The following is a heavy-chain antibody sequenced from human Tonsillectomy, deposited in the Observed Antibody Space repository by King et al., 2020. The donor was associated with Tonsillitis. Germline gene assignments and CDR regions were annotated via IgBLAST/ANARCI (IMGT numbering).Heavy chain of an antibody. D-gene: IGHD3-3*01. V-gene: IGHV4-59*01. CDR1: GGSISSYY. J-gene: IGHJ6*02. Sequence: VQLQESGPGLVKPSETLSLTCTVSGGSISSYYWSWIRQPPGKGLEWIGYIYYSGSTNYNPSLKSRVTISVDTSKNQFSLKLSSVTAADTAVYYCARDXGYXDXXSGYXGXXYGXDXXXQGXTVTV. CDR2: IYYSGST. CDR3: ARDXGYXDXXSGYXGXXYGXDX.